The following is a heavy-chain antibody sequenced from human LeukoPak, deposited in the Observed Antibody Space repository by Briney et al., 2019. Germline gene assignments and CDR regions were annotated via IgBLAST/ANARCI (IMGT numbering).Heavy chain of an antibody. CDR3: ARASLGENGANWFDP. D-gene: IGHD3-16*01. CDR2: IDPSGGST. V-gene: IGHV1-46*01. Sequence: ASVNVSFKASGYTFTSYYMHWVRQAPGQGLEWMGIIDPSGGSTSYAQKFQGRVTMTRDTSTSTVYMELSSLRSEDTAVYYCARASLGENGANWFDPWGQGTLVTVSS. CDR1: GYTFTSYY. J-gene: IGHJ5*02.